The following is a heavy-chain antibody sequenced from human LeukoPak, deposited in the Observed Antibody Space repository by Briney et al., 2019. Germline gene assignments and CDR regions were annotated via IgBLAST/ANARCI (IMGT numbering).Heavy chain of an antibody. J-gene: IGHJ5*02. V-gene: IGHV4-59*01. D-gene: IGHD5-18*01. Sequence: SEALSLTCTVSGDSISSSYWSWIRQPPGKGLEWIGYISYSGSTSSNPSLRSRVTISVDTSKNQFSLRLTSVTAADTAMYYCARGGQLNWFDPWGQGTLVTVSS. CDR1: GDSISSSY. CDR2: ISYSGST. CDR3: ARGGQLNWFDP.